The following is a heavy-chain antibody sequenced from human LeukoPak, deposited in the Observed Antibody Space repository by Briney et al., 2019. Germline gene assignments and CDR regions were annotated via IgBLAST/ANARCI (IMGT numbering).Heavy chain of an antibody. J-gene: IGHJ4*02. Sequence: GGSLRLSCAASGFTFSSYAMSWVRQAPGKGLEWVSAISGSGGSTYYADSVKGRFTISRDSSKNALYLQMNSLRAEDTAVYYCAKGSSLTTVFPFDYWGQGTLVTVSS. CDR1: GFTFSSYA. V-gene: IGHV3-23*01. CDR3: AKGSSLTTVFPFDY. CDR2: ISGSGGST. D-gene: IGHD4-11*01.